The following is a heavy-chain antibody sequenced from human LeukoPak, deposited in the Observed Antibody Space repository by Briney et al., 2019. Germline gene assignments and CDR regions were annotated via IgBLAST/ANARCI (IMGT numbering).Heavy chain of an antibody. V-gene: IGHV3-23*01. D-gene: IGHD4-11*01. Sequence: GGSLRLSCAASGFTFSSYAMSWVRQAPGKGLEWVSAISGSGGSTYYADSVKGRFTISRDNSKNTLYLQMNSLRAEDTAVYYCAKGYSNPIPYYYYMDVWGKGTTVTVSS. J-gene: IGHJ6*03. CDR2: ISGSGGST. CDR3: AKGYSNPIPYYYYMDV. CDR1: GFTFSSYA.